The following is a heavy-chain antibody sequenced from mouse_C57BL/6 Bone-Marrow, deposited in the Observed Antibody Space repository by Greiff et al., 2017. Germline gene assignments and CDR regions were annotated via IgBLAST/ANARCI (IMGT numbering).Heavy chain of an antibody. CDR2: INPNNGGT. Sequence: VQLQQSGPELVKPGASVKMSCKASGYTFTDYNMHWVKQSHGKSLEWIGYINPNNGGTSYNQKFKGKATLTVNKSSSTAYMELRSLTSEDSAVYYCARGAGGSSPHWYFDVWGTGTTVTVSS. D-gene: IGHD1-1*01. CDR3: ARGAGGSSPHWYFDV. V-gene: IGHV1-22*01. J-gene: IGHJ1*03. CDR1: GYTFTDYN.